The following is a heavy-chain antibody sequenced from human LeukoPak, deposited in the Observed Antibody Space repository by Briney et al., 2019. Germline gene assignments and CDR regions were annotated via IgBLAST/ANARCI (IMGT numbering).Heavy chain of an antibody. V-gene: IGHV4-34*01. J-gene: IGHJ4*02. Sequence: SETLSLTCAVYGGSFSGYHWSWIRQPPGKGLEWIGEINHSGSTNYNPSLKSRVTISVDTSKNQFSLKLSSVTAADTAVYYCARGGYSGYDYNYWGQGTLVTVSS. CDR3: ARGGYSGYDYNY. D-gene: IGHD5-12*01. CDR1: GGSFSGYH. CDR2: INHSGST.